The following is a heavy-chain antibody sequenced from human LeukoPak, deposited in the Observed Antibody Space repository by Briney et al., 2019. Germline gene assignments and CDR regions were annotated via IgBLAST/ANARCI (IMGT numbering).Heavy chain of an antibody. CDR3: ARESLRYFDWAFYYLDY. D-gene: IGHD3-9*01. J-gene: IGHJ4*02. Sequence: ASVKVSCKVSGYTLTELSMHWVRQAPGKGLEWMGGFDPEDGETIYAQKFQGRVTMTTDTSTSTAYMELRSLRSDDTAVYYCARESLRYFDWAFYYLDYWGQGTLVTVSS. V-gene: IGHV1-24*01. CDR2: FDPEDGET. CDR1: GYTLTELS.